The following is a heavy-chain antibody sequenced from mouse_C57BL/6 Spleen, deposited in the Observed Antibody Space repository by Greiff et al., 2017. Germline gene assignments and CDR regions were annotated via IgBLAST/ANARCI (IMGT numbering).Heavy chain of an antibody. CDR1: GYSFTGYY. Sequence: EVQLQQSGPELVKPGASVKISCKASGYSFTGYYMNWVKQSPEKSLEWIGEINPSTGGTTYNQKFKAKATLTVDKSSSTAYMQLKSLTSEDSAVYYCAILAYWGQGTLVTVSA. CDR3: AILAY. J-gene: IGHJ3*01. CDR2: INPSTGGT. V-gene: IGHV1-42*01.